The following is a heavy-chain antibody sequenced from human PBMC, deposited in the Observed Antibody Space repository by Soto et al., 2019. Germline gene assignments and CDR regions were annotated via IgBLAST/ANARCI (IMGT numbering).Heavy chain of an antibody. J-gene: IGHJ6*02. V-gene: IGHV3-21*01. CDR3: ARIMLVEFFFINVDVYDMDV. CDR2: ISSDSRYI. D-gene: IGHD3-10*02. Sequence: EVQLVESGGGLVQPGGSLRLSCAASGFTLSNYAVNWVRQAPGKGLEWVSYISSDSRYIYHGDSGKGRFTISRDNARNSVYLQKNSLRDEDTAVYYCARIMLVEFFFINVDVYDMDVWGQGTPVTVSS. CDR1: GFTLSNYA.